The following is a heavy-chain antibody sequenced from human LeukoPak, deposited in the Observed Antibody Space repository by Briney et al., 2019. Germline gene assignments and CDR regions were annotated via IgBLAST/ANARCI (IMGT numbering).Heavy chain of an antibody. CDR2: IYSAGST. Sequence: GGSLRLSCAASGFTVSSKYMTWVRQAPGKGLEWVSLIYSAGSTYYADSVKGRFTISRDNSKNTLYLQMNSLRAEDTAVYYCAKGGGWEVQYYYYYMDVWGKGTTVTISS. CDR1: GFTVSSKY. CDR3: AKGGGWEVQYYYYYMDV. V-gene: IGHV3-53*05. J-gene: IGHJ6*03. D-gene: IGHD1-26*01.